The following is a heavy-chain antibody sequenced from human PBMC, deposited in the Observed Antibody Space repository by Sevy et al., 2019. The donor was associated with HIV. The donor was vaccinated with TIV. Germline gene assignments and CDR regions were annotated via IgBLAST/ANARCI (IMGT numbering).Heavy chain of an antibody. V-gene: IGHV3-21*01. D-gene: IGHD2-2*02. Sequence: GGSLRLSCAASGFTFSSYSMNWVRQAPGKGLEWVSSISGISNYIYYADSMKGRFTVSRDNAWNSLYLQMNSLRAEDTAVYYCAGNNCSITNCYMGDVFDIWGQGTMVTVSS. J-gene: IGHJ3*02. CDR3: AGNNCSITNCYMGDVFDI. CDR2: ISGISNYI. CDR1: GFTFSSYS.